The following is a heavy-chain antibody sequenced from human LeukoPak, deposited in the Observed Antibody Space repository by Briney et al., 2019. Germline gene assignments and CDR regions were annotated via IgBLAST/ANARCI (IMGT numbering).Heavy chain of an antibody. V-gene: IGHV3-23*01. J-gene: IGHJ4*02. D-gene: IGHD1-26*01. CDR1: GFTFSSYA. Sequence: GGSLRLSCEASGFTFSSYAMSWVRQAPGKGLEWVSAISGSGGSTYYADSVKGRFTISRDNSKNTLYLQMNSLRAEDTAVYYCARVSGSYRYFDYWGQGTLVTVSS. CDR3: ARVSGSYRYFDY. CDR2: ISGSGGST.